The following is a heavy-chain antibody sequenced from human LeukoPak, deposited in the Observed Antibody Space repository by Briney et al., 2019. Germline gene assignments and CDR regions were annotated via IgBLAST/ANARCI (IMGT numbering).Heavy chain of an antibody. D-gene: IGHD6-19*01. CDR1: GFTFSSYG. V-gene: IGHV3-30*03. CDR3: ARDFEAVADEEGYDAFDI. Sequence: GGSLRLSCAASGFTFSSYGMHWVRQAPGKGLEWVAVISYDGSNKYYADSVKGRFTISRDNSKNTLYLQMNSLRPDDTAVYYCARDFEAVADEEGYDAFDIWGQGTMVTVSS. J-gene: IGHJ3*02. CDR2: ISYDGSNK.